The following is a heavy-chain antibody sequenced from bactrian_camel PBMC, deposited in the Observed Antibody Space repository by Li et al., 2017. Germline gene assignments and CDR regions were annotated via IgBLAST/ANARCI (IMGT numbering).Heavy chain of an antibody. V-gene: IGHV3S26*01. CDR3: AADRRYGIRTVLASTALSFPD. CDR2: IDSDGRSDFGTS. J-gene: IGHJ4*01. Sequence: QLVESGGGSVQAGGSLRLSCAASGSRYSSLCMGWFRQAPGEAREDVAHIDSDGRSDFGTSSYADSVKGRFAVSLNSAKNTLYLQMNALKPEDTAMYYCAADRRYGIRTVLASTALSFPDSGPGTQVTVS. D-gene: IGHD6*01. CDR1: GSRYSSLC.